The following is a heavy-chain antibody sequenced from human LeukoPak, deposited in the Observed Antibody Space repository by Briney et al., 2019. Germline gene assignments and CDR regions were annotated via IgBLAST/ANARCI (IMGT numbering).Heavy chain of an antibody. Sequence: GGSLRLSCAASGFTFSSYWMSWVRQAPGKGLEWVANIKQDGSEKYYVDSVKGRFTISRDNAKNSLFLQMNSLRAEGTGVYYCAREAIELFHTTVTPGLDYWGQGSLVTVSS. CDR3: AREAIELFHTTVTPGLDY. J-gene: IGHJ4*02. CDR2: IKQDGSEK. CDR1: GFTFSSYW. D-gene: IGHD4-17*01. V-gene: IGHV3-7*01.